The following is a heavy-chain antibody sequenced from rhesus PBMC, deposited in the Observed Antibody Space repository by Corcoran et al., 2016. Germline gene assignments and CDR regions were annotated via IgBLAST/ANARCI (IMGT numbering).Heavy chain of an antibody. D-gene: IGHD6-25*01. V-gene: IGHV3-201*01. J-gene: IGHJ4*01. CDR3: ARVEKWGGSHHFDY. Sequence: EVQLVESGGGVVQPGGSLRLSCAASGFTFDDYAMHWVRRAPVKGLEWVSGISWSGGSTYDADSVKCQFTISRDNAKNSLYRQMGSLRAEDTALYYCARVEKWGGSHHFDYWGQGVLVTVSS. CDR1: GFTFDDYA. CDR2: ISWSGGST.